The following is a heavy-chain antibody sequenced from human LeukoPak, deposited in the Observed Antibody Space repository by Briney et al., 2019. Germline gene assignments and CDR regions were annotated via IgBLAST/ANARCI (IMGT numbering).Heavy chain of an antibody. V-gene: IGHV1-3*01. Sequence: ASVKVSCKASGYTFTSYAMHWVRQAPGQRLEWMGWINAGNGNTKYSQKFQGRVTITRDTSASTAYMELSSLRSEDTAVYYCARRNAGAYYYYYGMDVWGQGTTVTVSS. CDR3: ARRNAGAYYYYYGMDV. CDR1: GYTFTSYA. CDR2: INAGNGNT. J-gene: IGHJ6*02. D-gene: IGHD1-26*01.